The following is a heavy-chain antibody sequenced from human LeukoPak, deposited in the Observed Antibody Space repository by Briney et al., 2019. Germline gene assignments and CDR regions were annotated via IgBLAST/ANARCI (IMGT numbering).Heavy chain of an antibody. V-gene: IGHV3-53*01. CDR1: GFTDSSNY. J-gene: IGHJ4*02. CDR3: ARMGSGLLWFGEPSYYFDY. Sequence: PGGSLRLSCAASGFTDSSNYMSWVRQAPGKGLEWVSVIYSGGSTYYADSVKGRFTISRDNSKNTPYLQMNSLRAEDTAVYYCARMGSGLLWFGEPSYYFDYWGQGTLVTVSS. D-gene: IGHD3-10*01. CDR2: IYSGGST.